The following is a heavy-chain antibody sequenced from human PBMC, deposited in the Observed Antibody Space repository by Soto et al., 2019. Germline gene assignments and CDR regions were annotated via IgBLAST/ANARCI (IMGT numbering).Heavy chain of an antibody. V-gene: IGHV3-30*18. Sequence: QVQLVESGGGVVQPGRSLRLSCAASGFTFSSYGMHWVRQAPGKGLEWVAVISYDGSNKYYADSVKGRFTISRDNSKNTPYLQMNSLRAEDTAVYYGAKGDTAMGPLDYRGQGTLVTVST. J-gene: IGHJ4*02. CDR1: GFTFSSYG. CDR3: AKGDTAMGPLDY. D-gene: IGHD5-18*01. CDR2: ISYDGSNK.